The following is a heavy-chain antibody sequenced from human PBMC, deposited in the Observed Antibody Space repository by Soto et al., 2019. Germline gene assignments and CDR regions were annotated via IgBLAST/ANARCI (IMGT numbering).Heavy chain of an antibody. J-gene: IGHJ6*02. CDR3: ARDTRPINCSSTSCPYYYYYYGMDV. Sequence: SVKVSCKASGGTFSSYTISWVRQAPGQGLEWKGKIIPILGIANYAQKFQGRVTITADKSTSTAYMELSSLRSEDTAVYYCARDTRPINCSSTSCPYYYYYYGMDVWGQGTTVTVSS. CDR2: IIPILGIA. D-gene: IGHD2-2*01. CDR1: GGTFSSYT. V-gene: IGHV1-69*04.